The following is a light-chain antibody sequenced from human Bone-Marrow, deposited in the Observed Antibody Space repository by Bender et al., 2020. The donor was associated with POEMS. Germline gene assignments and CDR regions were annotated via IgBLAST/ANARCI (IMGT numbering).Light chain of an antibody. CDR2: GNN. CDR1: NSNIGAGYD. Sequence: QSVLTQPPSVSGAPGQRVTISCTGNNSNIGAGYDVHWYQQVPGTAPKLLVSGNNNRPSGVSNRFSAYKSGNTASLTVSGLQADDEADYFCCSYAGVNNYVFGTGTQVTVL. J-gene: IGLJ1*01. V-gene: IGLV1-40*01. CDR3: CSYAGVNNYV.